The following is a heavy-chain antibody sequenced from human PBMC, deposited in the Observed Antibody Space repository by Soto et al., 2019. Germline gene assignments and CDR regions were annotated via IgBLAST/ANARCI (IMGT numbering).Heavy chain of an antibody. V-gene: IGHV3-74*01. Sequence: QLVESGGGLVQPGGSLRLSCAASGFTFSSYWLHWVRQAPGEGLVWVSRINPDGGRTNYADSVKGRFTISRDNAKNTLYLQMDRLRAEDTAVYYCARVKLGSYDRVAAWGQGTLVTVSS. CDR2: INPDGGRT. D-gene: IGHD3-16*01. CDR1: GFTFSSYW. J-gene: IGHJ4*02. CDR3: ARVKLGSYDRVAA.